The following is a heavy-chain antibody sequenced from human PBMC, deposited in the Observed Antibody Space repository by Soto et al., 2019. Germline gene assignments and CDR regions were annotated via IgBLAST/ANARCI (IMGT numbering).Heavy chain of an antibody. Sequence: GGSLRLSCAASGFTFSSYAMSWVRQAPGKGLEWVSAISGSGGSTYYADSVKGRFTISRDNSKNTLYLQMNSLRAEDTAVYYCATPSEGKAAGYYYYYMDVWGKGTTVTVSS. V-gene: IGHV3-23*01. CDR2: ISGSGGST. J-gene: IGHJ6*03. CDR1: GFTFSSYA. D-gene: IGHD6-13*01. CDR3: ATPSEGKAAGYYYYYMDV.